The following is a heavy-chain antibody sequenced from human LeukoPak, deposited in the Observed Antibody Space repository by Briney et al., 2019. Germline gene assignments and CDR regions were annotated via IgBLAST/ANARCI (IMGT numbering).Heavy chain of an antibody. Sequence: PSETLPLTCTVSGVSINNYYWSWIRQPPGKGLEWIGYIYYSGSTNYNPSLKSRVTISVDTSKNQFSLKLSSVTTADTAVYYCARDLLDAFDIWGQGTMVTVST. CDR3: ARDLLDAFDI. V-gene: IGHV4-59*13. CDR2: IYYSGST. CDR1: GVSINNYY. J-gene: IGHJ3*02.